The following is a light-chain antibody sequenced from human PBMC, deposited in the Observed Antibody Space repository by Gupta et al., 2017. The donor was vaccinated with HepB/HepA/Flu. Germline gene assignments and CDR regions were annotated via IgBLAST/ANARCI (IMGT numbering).Light chain of an antibody. CDR2: DAS. J-gene: IGKJ4*01. V-gene: IGKV1-33*01. Sequence: DIQMTQSPSSLSASVGDRVTITCQASQDISNYLNWYQQRPGKAPKLLIYDASNLETGVPSRFSGSGSGTDFTFTISSLQPEDIATYYCLQDANLLRTFGGGTKVEIK. CDR1: QDISNY. CDR3: LQDANLLRT.